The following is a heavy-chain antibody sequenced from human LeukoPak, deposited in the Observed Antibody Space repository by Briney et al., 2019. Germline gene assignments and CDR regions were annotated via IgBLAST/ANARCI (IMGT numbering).Heavy chain of an antibody. Sequence: PGGSLRLSCAASGFTFNSYWMTWVRQAPGKGLEWVAYMKQDGSEIYYLDSVKGRFTISRDNANNSLYLQMNSLRAEDTALYYCARGVYRFDYWGQGTLVTVSS. CDR3: ARGVYRFDY. CDR2: MKQDGSEI. J-gene: IGHJ4*02. CDR1: GFTFNSYW. V-gene: IGHV3-7*01. D-gene: IGHD3-16*02.